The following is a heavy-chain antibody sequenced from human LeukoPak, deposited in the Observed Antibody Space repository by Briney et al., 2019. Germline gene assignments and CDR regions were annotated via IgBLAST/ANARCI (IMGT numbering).Heavy chain of an antibody. Sequence: PGGSLRLSCAASGFTFSDYAMNWVRQAPGKGLEWVSTSYYGTYYADSVKGRFTISRDNAKNTLFLEMDSLRGEDTATYYCARGMDDIDYWGQGILITVSS. CDR1: GFTFSDYA. CDR2: SYYGT. V-gene: IGHV3-23*01. J-gene: IGHJ4*02. CDR3: ARGMDDIDY. D-gene: IGHD3-9*01.